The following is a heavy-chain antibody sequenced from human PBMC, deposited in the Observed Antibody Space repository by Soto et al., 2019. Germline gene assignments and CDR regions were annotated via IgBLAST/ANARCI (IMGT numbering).Heavy chain of an antibody. J-gene: IGHJ4*02. CDR1: GFTFSDYY. Sequence: QVQLVEFGGGLVKPGGSLRLSCATSGFTFSDYYMSWIRQAPGKGLEWVSYIGTRGHTKYYADSVRGRFTMSRDNSMNSMYLHMNTLRADDTAVYYCARDATEYYGAYYDYWGQGNAVTVPS. CDR3: ARDATEYYGAYYDY. CDR2: IGTRGHTK. D-gene: IGHD4-17*01. V-gene: IGHV3-11*01.